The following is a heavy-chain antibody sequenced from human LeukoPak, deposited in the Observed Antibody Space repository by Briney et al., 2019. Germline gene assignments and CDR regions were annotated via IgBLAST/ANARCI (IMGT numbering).Heavy chain of an antibody. Sequence: SVKVSCRASGGTFSSYAISWVRQAPGQGLEWMGGIIPIFGTANYAQKFQGRVTITADKSASTAYMELSSLRSEDTAVYYCAGSPKYCSSSWYRLDYWGQGTLVTVSS. J-gene: IGHJ4*02. CDR2: IIPIFGTA. CDR3: AGSPKYCSSSWYRLDY. V-gene: IGHV1-69*06. CDR1: GGTFSSYA. D-gene: IGHD6-13*01.